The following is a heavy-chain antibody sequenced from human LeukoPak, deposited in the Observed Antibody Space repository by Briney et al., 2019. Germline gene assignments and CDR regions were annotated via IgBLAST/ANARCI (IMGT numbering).Heavy chain of an antibody. CDR2: INAGNGNT. V-gene: IGHV1-3*01. CDR3: AREWPDGSGSYYR. D-gene: IGHD3-10*01. J-gene: IGHJ4*02. Sequence: GASVEVSCKASGYTFTSYAMHWVRQAPGQRLEWMGWINAGNGNTKYSQKFQGRVTITRDTSASTAYMELSSLRSEDTAVYYCAREWPDGSGSYYRWGQGTLVTVSS. CDR1: GYTFTSYA.